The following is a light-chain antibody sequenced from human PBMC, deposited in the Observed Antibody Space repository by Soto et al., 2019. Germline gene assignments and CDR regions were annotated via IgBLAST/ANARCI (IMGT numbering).Light chain of an antibody. J-gene: IGKJ2*01. CDR3: QQRSDWPLYT. CDR2: DVS. V-gene: IGKV3-11*01. Sequence: EIVLTQSPATLSLSPGERATLSCRASQSVSNYLAWYQQKPGQAPRLLIYDVSHRATDIPARFSGSGSGTDFTLTISSLEPEDFAAYYCQQRSDWPLYTFGQGTKLEIK. CDR1: QSVSNY.